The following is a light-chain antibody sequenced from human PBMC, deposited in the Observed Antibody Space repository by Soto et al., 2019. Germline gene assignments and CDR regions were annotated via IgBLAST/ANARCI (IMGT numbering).Light chain of an antibody. CDR3: RSYTSSSGV. CDR2: EVS. V-gene: IGLV2-14*01. CDR1: SSDVGGYNY. J-gene: IGLJ1*01. Sequence: QSVLTQPAAVSGSPGQSITISCTGTSSDVGGYNYVSWYQQHPGKAPKLMIYEVSNRPSGVSNRFSGSKSGNTASLTISGLQAEDEADYYCRSYTSSSGVLGSGTKVTVL.